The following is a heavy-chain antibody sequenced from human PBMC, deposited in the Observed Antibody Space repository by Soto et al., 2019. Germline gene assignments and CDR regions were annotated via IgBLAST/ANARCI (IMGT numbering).Heavy chain of an antibody. D-gene: IGHD1-1*01. CDR1: RYTFTSYA. CDR3: ARTSSPVTTLRKDY. V-gene: IGHV1-3*01. CDR2: INAGNGNT. Sequence: QVQLVQSGAEVKKPGASVKVSCKASRYTFTSYAMHWVRQAPGQRLEWMGWINAGNGNTKYSQKFQGRVTITRDTSASTAYMELSSLRSEDTAVYYCARTSSPVTTLRKDYWGQGTLVTVSS. J-gene: IGHJ4*02.